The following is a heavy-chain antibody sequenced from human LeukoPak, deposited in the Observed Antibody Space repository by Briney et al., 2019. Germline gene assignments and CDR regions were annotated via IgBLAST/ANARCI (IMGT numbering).Heavy chain of an antibody. V-gene: IGHV1-69*04. J-gene: IGHJ4*02. CDR3: ARGRSNLAYCSGGACYDFDY. Sequence: ASVKVSCKASGGTFSSYAISWVRQAPGQGLEWMGRIIPILGIANYAQKFQGRVTITADTSTSTAYMELRSLRSDDTAVYYCARGRSNLAYCSGGACYDFDYWGQGTLVTVSS. CDR2: IIPILGIA. CDR1: GGTFSSYA. D-gene: IGHD2-15*01.